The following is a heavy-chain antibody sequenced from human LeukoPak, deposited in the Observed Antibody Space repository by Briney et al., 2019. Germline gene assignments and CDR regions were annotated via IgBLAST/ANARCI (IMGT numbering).Heavy chain of an antibody. D-gene: IGHD2-21*02. J-gene: IGHJ6*02. CDR1: GGSISSSY. CDR2: IYYRGNT. Sequence: PSETLSLTCTVSGGSISSSYWSWIRQPPGKGLEWVGYIYYRGNTNYNPSLKGRVTMSIDTSNNHFSLKLRSVTAADTAVYYCARWDGAYCGGDRYSGYGMDVWGQGTTVTVSS. CDR3: ARWDGAYCGGDRYSGYGMDV. V-gene: IGHV4-59*08.